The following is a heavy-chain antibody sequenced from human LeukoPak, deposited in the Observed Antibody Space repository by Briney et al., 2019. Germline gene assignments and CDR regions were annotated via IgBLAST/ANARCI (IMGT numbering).Heavy chain of an antibody. Sequence: SLXLSXAASGFTXSSYGMSWVRQAPGKGLEWVSGISGSGGTTYYADSVKGRFTISRDNSKSTLYLEMHSLRAEDTAVYYCAKQWTHFDYWGQGTLVTVSS. J-gene: IGHJ4*02. CDR3: AKQWTHFDY. D-gene: IGHD3/OR15-3a*01. CDR2: ISGSGGTT. V-gene: IGHV3-23*01. CDR1: GFTXSSYG.